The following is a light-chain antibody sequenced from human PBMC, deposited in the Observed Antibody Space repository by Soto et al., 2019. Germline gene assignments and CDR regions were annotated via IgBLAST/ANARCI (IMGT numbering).Light chain of an antibody. Sequence: LTQPASVSGSPGQSITISCTGTSSDVGGYNYVSWYQQHPGKAPKLMIYEVSNRPSGVSNRFSGSKSGNTASLTISGLQAEDEADYYCCSSAGTYTFVFGTGTKVTVL. J-gene: IGLJ1*01. V-gene: IGLV2-14*01. CDR3: CSSAGTYTFV. CDR1: SSDVGGYNY. CDR2: EVS.